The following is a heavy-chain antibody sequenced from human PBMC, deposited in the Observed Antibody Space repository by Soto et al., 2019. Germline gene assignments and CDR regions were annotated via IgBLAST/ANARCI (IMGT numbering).Heavy chain of an antibody. D-gene: IGHD3-9*01. CDR1: GVTFSSYS. V-gene: IGHV3-21*01. Sequence: PGGSLRLSCAASGVTFSSYSMNWVRQAPGKGLEWVSSISSSSSYIYYADSVKGRFTISRDNAKNSLYLQMNSLRAEDTAVYYFVMTAPVIRYFHSLFTLAIDYWGEGSLAT. CDR3: VMTAPVIRYFHSLFTLAIDY. CDR2: ISSSSSYI. J-gene: IGHJ4*02.